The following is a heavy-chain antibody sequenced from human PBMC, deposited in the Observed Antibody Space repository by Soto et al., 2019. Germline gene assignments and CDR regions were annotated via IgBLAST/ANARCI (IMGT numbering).Heavy chain of an antibody. J-gene: IGHJ4*02. CDR2: IYWDDDK. CDR1: GFSLITSGVG. CDR3: AHRRSGISQWNYGDFDY. Sequence: SGPTLVNPTQTLTLTCTFSGFSLITSGVGVGWIRQPPGKALEWLAFIYWDDDKRYSPSLRSRLTIAKDTSKNQVVLTMTEVEPVDTATYFCAHRRSGISQWNYGDFDYWGQGTQVTVSS. V-gene: IGHV2-5*02. D-gene: IGHD1-7*01.